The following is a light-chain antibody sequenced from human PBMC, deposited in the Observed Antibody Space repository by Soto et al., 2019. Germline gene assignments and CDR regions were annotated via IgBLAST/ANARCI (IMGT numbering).Light chain of an antibody. CDR1: QSIRIY. V-gene: IGKV1-39*01. CDR3: QQSYSNPTT. CDR2: AAS. J-gene: IGKJ5*01. Sequence: DIVMTQSPSSLSASLGARVIITCRASQSIRIYLNWYQQKPGKAPKLLIYAASSLQSGVPSRFSGSGSGTDFTLTISSLQPEDFATYYCQQSYSNPTTFGQGTRLEIK.